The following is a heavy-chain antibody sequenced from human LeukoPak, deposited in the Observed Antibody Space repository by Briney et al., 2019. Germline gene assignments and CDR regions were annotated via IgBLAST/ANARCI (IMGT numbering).Heavy chain of an antibody. CDR1: GGSISSYY. Sequence: SETLSLTCTVSGGSISSYYWSWIRQPPGKGLEWIGYIYYSGSTNYNPSLKSRVTISVDTSKNQFSLKLSSVTAADTAVYYCAREVSYDGSGYHDYWGQGTLVTVSS. V-gene: IGHV4-59*01. CDR3: AREVSYDGSGYHDY. J-gene: IGHJ4*02. CDR2: IYYSGST. D-gene: IGHD3-22*01.